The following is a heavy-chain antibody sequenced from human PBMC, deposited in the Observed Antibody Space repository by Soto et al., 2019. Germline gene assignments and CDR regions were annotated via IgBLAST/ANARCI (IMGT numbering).Heavy chain of an antibody. J-gene: IGHJ6*02. CDR3: ASNVAVSAAYYYYDGMDV. D-gene: IGHD2-2*01. CDR1: GGTFSSYA. CDR2: IIPIFGTA. Sequence: SVKVSCKASGGTFSSYAISWLRQAPGQGVEWMGGIIPIFGTANYAQKFQGRHTITADESTSTAYMELSSLRSEDTAVYYCASNVAVSAAYYYYDGMDVWGQGTTVTVSS. V-gene: IGHV1-69*13.